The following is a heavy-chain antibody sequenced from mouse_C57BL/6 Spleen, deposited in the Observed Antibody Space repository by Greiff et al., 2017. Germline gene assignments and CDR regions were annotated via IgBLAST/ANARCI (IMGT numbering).Heavy chain of an antibody. Sequence: EVKLVESGGGLVQPGGSLSLSCAASGFTFTDYYMSWVRQPPGQALEWLGFIRNKANGYTTEYSASVKGRFTISRDNSQSILYLQMNALRAEDSATYYCARYARDGYSGFAYWGQGTLVTVAA. D-gene: IGHD2-3*01. J-gene: IGHJ3*01. CDR2: IRNKANGYTT. CDR1: GFTFTDYY. V-gene: IGHV7-3*01. CDR3: ARYARDGYSGFAY.